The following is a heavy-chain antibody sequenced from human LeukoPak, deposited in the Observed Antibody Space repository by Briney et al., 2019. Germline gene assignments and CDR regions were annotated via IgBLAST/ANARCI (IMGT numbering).Heavy chain of an antibody. D-gene: IGHD6-19*01. CDR3: AKEGYSSGWYDY. J-gene: IGHJ4*02. Sequence: GGSLRLSCAASGFSFSSDGMSWVRQAPGKELEWVSGIIGGAGSTYYADSVKGRFTISRDNSKNTLYLQMNSLRAEDTAVYYCAKEGYSSGWYDYWGQGTLVTVSS. CDR1: GFSFSSDG. V-gene: IGHV3-23*01. CDR2: IIGGAGST.